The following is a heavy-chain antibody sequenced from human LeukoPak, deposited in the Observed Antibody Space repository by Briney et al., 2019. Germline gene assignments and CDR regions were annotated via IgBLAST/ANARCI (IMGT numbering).Heavy chain of an antibody. CDR1: GFTFSSYA. CDR2: ISGSGGST. D-gene: IGHD2-2*01. J-gene: IGHJ5*02. V-gene: IGHV3-23*01. Sequence: GGSLRLSCAASGFTFSSYAMSWVRQAPGKGLEWVSAISGSGGSTYYADSVKGRFTISRDNSKNTLYLQMNSLRAEDTAVYYCAKDSSGELLSVTSNWFDPWGQGTLVTVSS. CDR3: AKDSSGELLSVTSNWFDP.